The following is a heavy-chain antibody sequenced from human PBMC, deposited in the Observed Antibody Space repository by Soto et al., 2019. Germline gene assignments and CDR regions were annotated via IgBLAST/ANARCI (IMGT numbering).Heavy chain of an antibody. J-gene: IGHJ3*02. V-gene: IGHV3-9*01. CDR1: GFTFDDYA. D-gene: IGHD5-12*01. CDR2: ISWNSGSI. CDR3: AKGGGYSGYGSDAFDI. Sequence: PGGSLRLSCAASGFTFDDYAMHWVGQAPGKGLEWVSGISWNSGSIGYADSVKGRFTISRDNAKNSLYLQMNSLRAEDTALYYCAKGGGYSGYGSDAFDIWGQGTMVTVSS.